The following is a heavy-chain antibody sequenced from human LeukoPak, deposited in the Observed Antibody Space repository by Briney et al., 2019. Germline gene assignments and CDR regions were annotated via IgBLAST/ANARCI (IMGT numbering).Heavy chain of an antibody. CDR1: GGSISSYY. Sequence: SETLSLTCTVSGGSISSYYWSWIRQPPAKGLEWIGYIYYSGSTNYNPSLKSRVTISVDTSKNQFSLKLSSVTAADTAVYYCARVLNGYSSSSRAFDIWGQGTMVTVSS. CDR2: IYYSGST. V-gene: IGHV4-59*01. D-gene: IGHD6-6*01. CDR3: ARVLNGYSSSSRAFDI. J-gene: IGHJ3*02.